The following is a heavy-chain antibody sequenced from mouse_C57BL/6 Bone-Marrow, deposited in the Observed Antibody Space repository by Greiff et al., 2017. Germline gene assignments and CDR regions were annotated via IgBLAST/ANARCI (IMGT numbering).Heavy chain of an antibody. J-gene: IGHJ3*01. CDR3: AKGGYYGPFAY. Sequence: VQLQQSGAELARPGASVKLSCKASGYTFTSYGISWVKQRTGQGLEWIGEISPRSGNTYYNEKFKGKATLTADKSSSTAYMELRSLTSEDSAVYFCAKGGYYGPFAYWGQGTLVTVSA. CDR2: ISPRSGNT. D-gene: IGHD1-2*01. CDR1: GYTFTSYG. V-gene: IGHV1-81*01.